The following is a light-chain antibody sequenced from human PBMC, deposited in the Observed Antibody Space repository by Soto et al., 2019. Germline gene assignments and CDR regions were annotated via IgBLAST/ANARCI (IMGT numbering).Light chain of an antibody. CDR1: QGISSY. Sequence: DSQLTQSPSFLSASVGDRYTITCRASQGISSYLAWYQQKPGKXPNXXIHTASTLQSGVPSRFSGSGSGTELTITISSLQPEDFETYYCQQRNSYPITFGQGTRLEIK. CDR3: QQRNSYPIT. CDR2: TAS. V-gene: IGKV1-9*01. J-gene: IGKJ5*01.